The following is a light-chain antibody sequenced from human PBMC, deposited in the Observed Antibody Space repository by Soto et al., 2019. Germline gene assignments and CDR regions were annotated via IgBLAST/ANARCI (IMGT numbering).Light chain of an antibody. J-gene: IGKJ1*01. V-gene: IGKV3-11*01. Sequence: EIVLTQSPATLSLSPRERATLSCMASQSVSSYLACYQQKPGQAPRLLIYDASNRATGIAARFSGSGSGTDYTLTNSSLEPEDFAVYDCQQRSNWPQTFGQGTKVDI. CDR3: QQRSNWPQT. CDR1: QSVSSY. CDR2: DAS.